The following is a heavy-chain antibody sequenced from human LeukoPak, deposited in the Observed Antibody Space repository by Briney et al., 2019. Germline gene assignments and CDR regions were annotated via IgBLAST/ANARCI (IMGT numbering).Heavy chain of an antibody. CDR1: GFTFGDFY. CDR2: ISGSGHTI. CDR3: ARSRPSSHIVVVVGASRVAFDI. V-gene: IGHV3-11*04. J-gene: IGHJ3*02. Sequence: GGSLRLSCAASGFTFGDFYMTWIRQAPGKGLECVSYISGSGHTIYYADSVKGRFTISRDNAKNSLYLQMNSLRAEDTAVYYCARSRPSSHIVVVVGASRVAFDIWGQGTMVTVSS. D-gene: IGHD2-21*01.